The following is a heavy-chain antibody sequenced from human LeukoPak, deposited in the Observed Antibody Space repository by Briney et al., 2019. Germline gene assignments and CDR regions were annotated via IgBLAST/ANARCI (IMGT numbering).Heavy chain of an antibody. J-gene: IGHJ4*02. CDR2: INHSGST. Sequence: PSETLSLTCAVYGGSFSGYYWSWIRQPPGKGLEWIGEINHSGSTNYNPSLKSRVTISVDTSKNQFSLKLSSVTVADTAVYYCATQLMVRGVISDYWGQGTLVTVSS. CDR1: GGSFSGYY. D-gene: IGHD3-10*01. V-gene: IGHV4-34*01. CDR3: ATQLMVRGVISDY.